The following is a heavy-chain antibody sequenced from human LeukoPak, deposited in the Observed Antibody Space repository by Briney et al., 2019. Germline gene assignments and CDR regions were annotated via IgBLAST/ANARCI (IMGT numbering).Heavy chain of an antibody. CDR2: ISYDGSNK. Sequence: PGRSLRLSCAASGFTFSSYAMHWVRQAPGKGLEWVAVISYDGSNKYYADSVKGRFTISRDNSKNTLYLQMNSLRAEDTAVYYCARGRAGGRNSWALNYWGQGTLVTVSS. CDR3: ARGRAGGRNSWALNY. J-gene: IGHJ4*02. CDR1: GFTFSSYA. V-gene: IGHV3-30*01. D-gene: IGHD6-13*01.